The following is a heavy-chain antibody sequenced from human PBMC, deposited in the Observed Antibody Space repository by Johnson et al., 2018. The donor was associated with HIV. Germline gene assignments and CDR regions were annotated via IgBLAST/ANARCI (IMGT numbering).Heavy chain of an antibody. CDR1: GFTFRSYA. CDR2: ISYDGSNK. D-gene: IGHD3-10*01. CDR3: AKEMYYFNSGNHFDAFHV. Sequence: QVQLVESGGGLVQPGGSLRLSCAASGFTFRSYAMHWVRQAPGKGLEWVAVISYDGSNKYYADSVKGRFTISRDNSKNTLYLQMNSLRAEDTAVYYCAKEMYYFNSGNHFDAFHVWGQGTLVTVSS. V-gene: IGHV3-30-3*01. J-gene: IGHJ3*01.